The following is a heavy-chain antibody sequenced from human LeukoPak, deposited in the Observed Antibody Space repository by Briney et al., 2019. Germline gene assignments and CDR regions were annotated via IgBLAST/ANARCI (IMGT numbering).Heavy chain of an antibody. D-gene: IGHD3-22*01. V-gene: IGHV7-4-1*02. CDR3: AREVVVTRFDY. Sequence: ASVKVSCKASGYTFTSYGISWVRQAPGQGLEWMGWINTNTGNPTYAQGFTGRFVFSLDTSVSTAYLQISSLKAEDTAVYYCAREVVVTRFDYWGQGTLVTVSS. CDR2: INTNTGNP. J-gene: IGHJ4*02. CDR1: GYTFTSYG.